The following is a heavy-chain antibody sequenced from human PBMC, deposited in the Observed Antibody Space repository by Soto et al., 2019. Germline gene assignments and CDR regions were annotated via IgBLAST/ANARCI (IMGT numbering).Heavy chain of an antibody. CDR1: GFTFTGSA. V-gene: IGHV1-58*01. CDR2: IVVGSGNT. D-gene: IGHD2-2*02. CDR3: AADQGCSSTSCYTHYYYGMDV. J-gene: IGHJ6*02. Sequence: GPPVKVSCKASGFTFTGSAVQWVRQARGQRLEWIGWIVVGSGNTNYAQKFQERVTITRDMSTSTAYMELSSLRSEDTAVYYCAADQGCSSTSCYTHYYYGMDVWGQGTTVTVSS.